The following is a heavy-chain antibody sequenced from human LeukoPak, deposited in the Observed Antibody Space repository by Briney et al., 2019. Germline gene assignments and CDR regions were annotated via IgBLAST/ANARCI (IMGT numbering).Heavy chain of an antibody. Sequence: GGSLRLSCAASGFTFDYYAMHWVRQAPGKGLEWVSLISGDGGSTYYADSVKGRFTISRDNSKNSLYLQMNSLRTEDTALYYCAKVGSSSWYYYYYGMDVWGQGTTVTVSS. V-gene: IGHV3-43*02. J-gene: IGHJ6*02. CDR3: AKVGSSSWYYYYYGMDV. D-gene: IGHD6-13*01. CDR1: GFTFDYYA. CDR2: ISGDGGST.